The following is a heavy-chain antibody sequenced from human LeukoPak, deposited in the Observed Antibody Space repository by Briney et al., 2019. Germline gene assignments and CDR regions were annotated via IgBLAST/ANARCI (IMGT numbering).Heavy chain of an antibody. CDR1: GYSISSGYY. D-gene: IGHD3-3*01. V-gene: IGHV4-38-2*02. CDR3: ARVFGGVGSPYDFWSGYSQGSDY. CDR2: TYHSGST. Sequence: PSETLSLTCSVSGYSISSGYYWGWIRQPPGKGLEWIGSTYHSGSTYYNPSLKSRVTISVDTSKNQFSLKLSSVTAADTAVYYCARVFGGVGSPYDFWSGYSQGSDYWGQGTLVTVSS. J-gene: IGHJ4*02.